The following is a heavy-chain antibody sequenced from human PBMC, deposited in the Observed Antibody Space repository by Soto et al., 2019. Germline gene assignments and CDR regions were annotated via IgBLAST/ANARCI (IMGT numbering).Heavy chain of an antibody. CDR1: GGSISSGDFY. D-gene: IGHD3-3*01. Sequence: QVQLQESGPGLVKPSQTLSLTCTVSGGSISSGDFYWSWIRQPPGKGLEWVGYIYYSGSTYYNPSLKSRVTMSVDTSRNQCYLKLSSVTAADTAVYFCARAGLRFLERLIDYGLDVWGQGTTVTVSS. CDR3: ARAGLRFLERLIDYGLDV. J-gene: IGHJ6*02. V-gene: IGHV4-30-4*01. CDR2: IYYSGST.